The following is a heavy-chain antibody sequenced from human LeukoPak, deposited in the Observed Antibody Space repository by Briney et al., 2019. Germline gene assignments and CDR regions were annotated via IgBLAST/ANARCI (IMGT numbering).Heavy chain of an antibody. CDR2: INPNSGGT. J-gene: IGHJ5*02. D-gene: IGHD6-13*01. CDR3: ARERRGSSWSTKSYNWFDP. CDR1: GYTFTGYY. Sequence: ASVNVSCKASGYTFTGYYMHWVRQAPGQGLEWMGRINPNSGGTNYAQKFQGRVTMTRDTSISTAYMELSRLRSDDTAVYYCARERRGSSWSTKSYNWFDPWGQGTLVTVSS. V-gene: IGHV1-2*06.